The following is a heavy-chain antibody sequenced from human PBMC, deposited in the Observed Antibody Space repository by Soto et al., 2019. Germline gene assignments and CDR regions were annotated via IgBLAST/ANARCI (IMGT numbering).Heavy chain of an antibody. J-gene: IGHJ5*01. CDR2: ISRTGDSA. CDR3: AKGPDGSGYYHNWFDS. CDR1: GFSFSDYA. V-gene: IGHV3-23*01. Sequence: EVHLLESGGALVQPGGSLTLSCAASGFSFSDYAMSWVRQAPGKGLEWVSSISRTGDSAYYADSVKGRFAISRDRSKNSLSLQMSSLRVEDTAVYYCAKGPDGSGYYHNWFDSWGQGTLITVSS. D-gene: IGHD3-22*01.